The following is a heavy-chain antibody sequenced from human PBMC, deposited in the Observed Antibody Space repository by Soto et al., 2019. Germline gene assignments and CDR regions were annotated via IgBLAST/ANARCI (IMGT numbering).Heavy chain of an antibody. V-gene: IGHV3-30-3*01. Sequence: LRLSCAASGFTFSSYAMHWVRQAPGKGLEWVAVRSYDGSNKYYADSVKGRFTISRDNSKNTLYLQMNSLRAEDTAVYYCARDLSGGHYYYYGMDVWGQGTTVTVSS. D-gene: IGHD2-15*01. CDR2: RSYDGSNK. J-gene: IGHJ6*02. CDR1: GFTFSSYA. CDR3: ARDLSGGHYYYYGMDV.